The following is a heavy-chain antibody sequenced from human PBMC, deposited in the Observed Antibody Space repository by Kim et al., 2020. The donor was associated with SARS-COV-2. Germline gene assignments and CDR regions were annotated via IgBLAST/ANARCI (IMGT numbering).Heavy chain of an antibody. V-gene: IGHV4-39*01. CDR3: ARRAGATPFDY. J-gene: IGHJ4*02. Sequence: SYHPSLKSRVPIPVDTTKTQFSLKLSSVTAADTAVYYCARRAGATPFDYWGQGTLVTVSS. D-gene: IGHD1-26*01.